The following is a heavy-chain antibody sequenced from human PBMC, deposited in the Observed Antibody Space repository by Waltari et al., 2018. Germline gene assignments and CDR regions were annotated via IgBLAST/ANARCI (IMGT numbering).Heavy chain of an antibody. J-gene: IGHJ6*04. CDR2: ISYDGSNK. D-gene: IGHD3-9*01. Sequence: QVQLVESGGGVVQPGRSLSLSCAASGFTFSSYAMHWVRQAPGKGLEWVAVISYDGSNKYYADSVKGRFTISRDNSKNTLYLQMNSLRAEDTAVYYCARDHTYYDILTGYYRYYYGMDVWGKGTTVTVSS. CDR1: GFTFSSYA. CDR3: ARDHTYYDILTGYYRYYYGMDV. V-gene: IGHV3-30-3*01.